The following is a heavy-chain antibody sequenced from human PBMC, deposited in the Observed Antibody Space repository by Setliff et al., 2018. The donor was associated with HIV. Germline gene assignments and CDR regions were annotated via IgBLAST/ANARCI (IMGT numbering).Heavy chain of an antibody. J-gene: IGHJ6*02. CDR3: ARVGATLTYYYYALDV. D-gene: IGHD1-26*01. CDR2: ITPILDVV. Sequence: SVKVSCKASGYTFTSNDINWVRQAPGQGLEWMGDITPILDVVNYAQKFQGRVSITADESTSTAYMELSSLRSEDTALYYCARVGATLTYYYYALDVWGQGTTVTVSS. CDR1: GYTFTSND. V-gene: IGHV1-69*10.